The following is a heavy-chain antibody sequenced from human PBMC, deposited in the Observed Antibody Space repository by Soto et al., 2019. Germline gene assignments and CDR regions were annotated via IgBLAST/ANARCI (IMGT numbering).Heavy chain of an antibody. CDR3: ARVILTTGTWFDP. CDR2: IYYSGST. Sequence: PSETLSLTCTVSGGSISSYYWSWIRQPPGKGLEWVGYIYYSGSTNYNPSLKSRVTISVDTTKNQSSLKLSSVTAADTAVYYCARVILTTGTWFDPWGQGTLITVSS. CDR1: GGSISSYY. D-gene: IGHD4-17*01. V-gene: IGHV4-59*01. J-gene: IGHJ5*02.